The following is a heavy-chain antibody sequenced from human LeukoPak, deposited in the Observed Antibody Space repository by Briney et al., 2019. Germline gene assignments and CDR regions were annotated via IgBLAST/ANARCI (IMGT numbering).Heavy chain of an antibody. V-gene: IGHV4-4*07. Sequence: SETLSVTCTVSGGSISSYYWSWIRQPAGKGLECIGRIYSSGSTNYNPSLKSRVTMSVDTSKNQFSLKLSSVTAADTAVYYCARARSGSSGYLSALDIWGQGTMVTVSS. J-gene: IGHJ3*02. CDR1: GGSISSYY. D-gene: IGHD3-22*01. CDR3: ARARSGSSGYLSALDI. CDR2: IYSSGST.